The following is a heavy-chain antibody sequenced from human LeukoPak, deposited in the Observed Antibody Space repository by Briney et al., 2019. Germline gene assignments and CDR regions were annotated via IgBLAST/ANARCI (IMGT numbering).Heavy chain of an antibody. J-gene: IGHJ4*02. Sequence: PSETLSLTCAVYGGSFSGYYWSWIRQPPGKGLEWIGEINHSGSTNYNPSLKSRVTISVDTSKNQFSLKLSSVTAADTAVYYCARGDRQWELLDYWGQGTLVTVSS. CDR3: ARGDRQWELLDY. CDR1: GGSFSGYY. D-gene: IGHD1-26*01. CDR2: INHSGST. V-gene: IGHV4-34*01.